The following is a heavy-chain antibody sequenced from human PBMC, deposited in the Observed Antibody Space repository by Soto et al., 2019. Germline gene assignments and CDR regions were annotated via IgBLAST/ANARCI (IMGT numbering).Heavy chain of an antibody. CDR2: IYYIGST. CDR1: GGSISSGGYY. Sequence: SETLSLTCTVSGGSISSGGYYWNWIRQHPGKGLEWIGYIYYIGSTYYNPSLKSRVTISLDTSKNQFSLKLSSVTAADTALFYCARGVTMVRGVIHTPYFDYWGQGTLVTVSS. CDR3: ARGVTMVRGVIHTPYFDY. V-gene: IGHV4-31*03. J-gene: IGHJ4*02. D-gene: IGHD3-10*01.